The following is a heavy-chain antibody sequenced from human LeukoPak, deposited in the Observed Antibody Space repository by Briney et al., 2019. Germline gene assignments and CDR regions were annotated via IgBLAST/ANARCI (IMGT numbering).Heavy chain of an antibody. CDR2: IYSGGST. Sequence: GGSLRLSCAASGFTVSSNYMIWVRQASGKGLEWDSVIYSGGSTYYADSVKGRFTISRDNSKSTLYIQMNSLRAEDTAVYYCARAKPKNMVRGLIMRRESRYSFDYWGQGTLVTVSS. D-gene: IGHD3-10*01. CDR3: ARAKPKNMVRGLIMRRESRYSFDY. CDR1: GFTVSSNY. V-gene: IGHV3-53*01. J-gene: IGHJ4*02.